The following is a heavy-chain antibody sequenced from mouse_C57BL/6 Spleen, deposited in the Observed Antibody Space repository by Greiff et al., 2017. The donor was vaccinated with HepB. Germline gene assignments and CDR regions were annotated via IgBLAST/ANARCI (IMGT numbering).Heavy chain of an antibody. Sequence: EVQRVESGGGLVQPGGSLKLSCAASGFTFSDYYMYWVRQTPEKRLEWVAYISNGGGSTYYPDTVKGRFTISRDNAKNTLYLQMSRLKSEDTAMYYCARHGVRGYFDYWGQGTTLTVSS. J-gene: IGHJ2*01. CDR1: GFTFSDYY. V-gene: IGHV5-12*01. CDR3: ARHGVRGYFDY. CDR2: ISNGGGST.